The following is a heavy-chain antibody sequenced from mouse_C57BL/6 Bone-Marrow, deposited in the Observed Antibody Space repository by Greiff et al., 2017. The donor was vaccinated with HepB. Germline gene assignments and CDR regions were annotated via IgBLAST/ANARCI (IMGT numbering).Heavy chain of an antibody. CDR2: IWRGGST. D-gene: IGHD2-1*01. Sequence: QVQLKESGPGLVQPSQSLSITCTVSGFSLTSYGVHWVRQSPGKGLEWLGVIWRGGSTDYNAAFMSRLSITKDNSKIHVFFKMNSLQADDTAIYYCAKGSTIPSYWYFGVWGTGTTVTV. V-gene: IGHV2-5*01. CDR3: AKGSTIPSYWYFGV. CDR1: GFSLTSYG. J-gene: IGHJ1*03.